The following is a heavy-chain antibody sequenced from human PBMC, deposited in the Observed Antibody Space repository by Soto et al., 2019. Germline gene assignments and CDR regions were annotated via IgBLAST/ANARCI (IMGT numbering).Heavy chain of an antibody. J-gene: IGHJ5*02. D-gene: IGHD6-13*01. CDR1: GDSVTSHY. Sequence: PSETLSLTCSFSGDSVTSHYLTWIRQSPEKGLEWIGYMYYTGISHYNPSLKSRLTISVDRSKNQFSLKLSSVTAADTAVYYCARETYSSSWYWFDPWGQGTLVTSPQ. CDR3: ARETYSSSWYWFDP. CDR2: MYYTGIS. V-gene: IGHV4-59*02.